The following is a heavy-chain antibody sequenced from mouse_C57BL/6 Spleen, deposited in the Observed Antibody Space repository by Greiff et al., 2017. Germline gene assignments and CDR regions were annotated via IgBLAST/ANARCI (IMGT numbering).Heavy chain of an antibody. V-gene: IGHV7-3*01. CDR2: IRNKANGYTT. Sequence: EVHLVESGGGLVQPGGSLSLSCAASGFTFTDYYMSWVRQPPGKALEWLGFIRNKANGYTTEYSASVKGRFTISRDNSQSILYLQMNALRAEDSATYYCARYRDGSSWDYAMDYWGQGTSVTVSS. D-gene: IGHD1-1*01. CDR3: ARYRDGSSWDYAMDY. CDR1: GFTFTDYY. J-gene: IGHJ4*01.